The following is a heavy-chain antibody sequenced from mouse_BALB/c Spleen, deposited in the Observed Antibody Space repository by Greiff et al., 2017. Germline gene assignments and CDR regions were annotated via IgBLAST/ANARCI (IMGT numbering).Heavy chain of an antibody. J-gene: IGHJ3*01. V-gene: IGHV5-4*02. Sequence: DVKLVESGGGLVKPGGSLKLSCAASGFTFSDYYMYWVRQTPEKRLEWVATISDGGSTYYPDSVKGRFTISRDNAKNTLYLQMSSLKSEDTAMYYCARDESYWGQGTLVTVSA. CDR1: GFTFSDYY. CDR2: ISDGGST. CDR3: ARDESY.